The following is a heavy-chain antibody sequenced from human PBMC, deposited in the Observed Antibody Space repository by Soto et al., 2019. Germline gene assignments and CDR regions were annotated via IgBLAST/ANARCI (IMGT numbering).Heavy chain of an antibody. D-gene: IGHD6-13*01. Sequence: SETLSLTCTVSGGSISSGGYYWSWIRQHPGKGLEWIGCVYYSDGTNYNPSLKSRVTMSMDKSNNQFSLRLSSVTAADTAVYYCARTESSSWSFFYYGMDVWGQGTTVTVSS. J-gene: IGHJ6*02. CDR2: VYYSDGT. V-gene: IGHV4-61*08. CDR3: ARTESSSWSFFYYGMDV. CDR1: GGSISSGGYY.